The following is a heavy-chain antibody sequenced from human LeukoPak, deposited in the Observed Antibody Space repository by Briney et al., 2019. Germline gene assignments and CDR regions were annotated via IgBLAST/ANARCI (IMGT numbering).Heavy chain of an antibody. Sequence: SVKVSCKASGGTFSSYAISWVRQAPGQGLEWMGGIIPIFGTANYAQKFQGRVTITTDESTSTAYMELSSLRSEDTAVYYCARDQGSGYSSSWYDYWGQGTLVTVSS. CDR3: ARDQGSGYSSSWYDY. V-gene: IGHV1-69*05. CDR1: GGTFSSYA. D-gene: IGHD6-13*01. J-gene: IGHJ4*02. CDR2: IIPIFGTA.